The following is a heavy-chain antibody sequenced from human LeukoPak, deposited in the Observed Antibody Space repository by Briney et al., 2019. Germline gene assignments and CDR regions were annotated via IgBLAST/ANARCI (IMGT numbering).Heavy chain of an antibody. V-gene: IGHV3-7*03. J-gene: IGHJ6*02. Sequence: GGSLRLSCAASGFTFSSYAMNWVRQAPGKGLEWVASINHNGNVNYYVDSVKGRFTISRDNAKNSLYLQMSNLRAEDTAVYFCARGGGLDVWGQGATVTVSS. D-gene: IGHD3-16*01. CDR1: GFTFSSYA. CDR3: ARGGGLDV. CDR2: INHNGNVN.